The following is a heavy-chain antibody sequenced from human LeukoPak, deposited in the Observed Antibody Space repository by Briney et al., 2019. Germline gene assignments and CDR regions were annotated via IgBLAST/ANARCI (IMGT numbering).Heavy chain of an antibody. CDR2: MNPSSGNT. CDR3: ARGRRDIWSGYPSYYFDY. D-gene: IGHD3-3*01. J-gene: IGHJ4*02. Sequence: ASVKVSCEASGYTFTSYDINWVRQATGQGLEWMGWMNPSSGNTGYAQNFQGRVTMTRNTSISTAYMELSSLRSEDTAVYYCARGRRDIWSGYPSYYFDYWGQGTLVTVSS. V-gene: IGHV1-8*01. CDR1: GYTFTSYD.